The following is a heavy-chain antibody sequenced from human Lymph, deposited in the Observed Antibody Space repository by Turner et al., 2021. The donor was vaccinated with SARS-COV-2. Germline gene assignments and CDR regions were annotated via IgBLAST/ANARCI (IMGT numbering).Heavy chain of an antibody. V-gene: IGHV3-30-3*01. D-gene: IGHD3-10*01. CDR1: GFSFSSYA. Sequence: QVQLVESGGGVVQPGRSLRLSCAASGFSFSSYAIYWVRQAPGKGLEWVAVISYDGSDKYYADSVKGRFTILRDNSKNTLHLQMNSLRAEDTAVYYCARGDYYGSGSYPGKTFDYWGQGTLVTVSS. CDR2: ISYDGSDK. J-gene: IGHJ4*02. CDR3: ARGDYYGSGSYPGKTFDY.